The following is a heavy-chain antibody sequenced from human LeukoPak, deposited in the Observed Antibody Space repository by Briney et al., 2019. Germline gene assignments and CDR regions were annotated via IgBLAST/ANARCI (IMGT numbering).Heavy chain of an antibody. D-gene: IGHD3-16*01. CDR2: IHSGESP. J-gene: IGHJ6*03. V-gene: IGHV4-38-2*02. Sequence: SETLSLTCTVSGYSISSGYFWGWIRQPPGKGLEWIAIIHSGESPYYSPSLESRVTMAIDTSKNQFSLKLSSVTAADTAVYYCARDGAHKNHYYSYYYMDVWGKGTTVTVSS. CDR3: ARDGAHKNHYYSYYYMDV. CDR1: GYSISSGYF.